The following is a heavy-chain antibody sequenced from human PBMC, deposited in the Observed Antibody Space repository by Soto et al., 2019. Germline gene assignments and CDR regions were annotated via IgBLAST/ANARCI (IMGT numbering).Heavy chain of an antibody. CDR2: INYSGST. CDR1: GGSFGSSAYY. CDR3: SRRAPEGFDP. Sequence: SETLSVTCGVSGGSFGSSAYYWGWIRQAPGKGLEWIGSINYSGSTYYNPSLKSRVTISVDTSRNQFSLKLSSVTAADTALYYCSRRAPEGFDPWGQGTLVTVSS. V-gene: IGHV4-39*01. J-gene: IGHJ5*02.